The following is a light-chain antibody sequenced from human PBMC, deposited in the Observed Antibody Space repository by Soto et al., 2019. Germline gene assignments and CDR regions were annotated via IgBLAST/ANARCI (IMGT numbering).Light chain of an antibody. V-gene: IGLV1-40*01. CDR2: GNS. J-gene: IGLJ1*01. CDR3: QSYDSSLSGNV. CDR1: SSNIGAGYD. Sequence: QSVLTQPPSLSVAPGQRVTISCTGSSSNIGAGYDVHWYQQLPGTAPKLLIYGNSNRPSGVPDRFSGSKSGTSASLAITGLQAEDEADYYCQSYDSSLSGNVFGTGTKVTV.